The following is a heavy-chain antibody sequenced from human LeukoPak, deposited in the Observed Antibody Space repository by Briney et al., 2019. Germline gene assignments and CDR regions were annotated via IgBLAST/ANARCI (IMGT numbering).Heavy chain of an antibody. J-gene: IGHJ4*02. V-gene: IGHV4-4*02. Sequence: SDTVSLTCAVSGGTISSCNWWSWVRQPPGKGLEWIGEIYHSGSTNYNPSLKSRVTISVDKSKSQFSLKLSSVTAADTAVYYCARDAAYYDILTGYSPLGYWGQGTLVTVSS. D-gene: IGHD3-9*01. CDR3: ARDAAYYDILTGYSPLGY. CDR2: IYHSGST. CDR1: GGTISSCNW.